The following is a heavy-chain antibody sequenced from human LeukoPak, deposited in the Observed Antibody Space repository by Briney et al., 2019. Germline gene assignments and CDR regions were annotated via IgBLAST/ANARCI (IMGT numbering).Heavy chain of an antibody. CDR1: GFTVSSNY. D-gene: IGHD2-2*01. V-gene: IGHV3-21*01. Sequence: PGGSLRLSCAASGFTVSSNYMSWVRQAPGKGLEWVSSISSSSSYIYYADSVKGRFTISRDNAKNSLYLQMNSLRAEDTAVYYCARGRPEGYVVSYWGQGTLVTVSS. CDR3: ARGRPEGYVVSY. CDR2: ISSSSSYI. J-gene: IGHJ4*02.